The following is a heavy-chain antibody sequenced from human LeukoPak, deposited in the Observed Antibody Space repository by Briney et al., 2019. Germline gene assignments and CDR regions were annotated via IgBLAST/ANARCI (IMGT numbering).Heavy chain of an antibody. J-gene: IGHJ3*02. CDR3: ARDREYYDSRGWWVRAFDI. CDR1: GGSISSYY. V-gene: IGHV4-59*01. CDR2: IYYSGST. Sequence: PSETLSLTCTVSGGSISSYYWSWIRQPPGKGLEWIGYIYYSGSTNYNPSLKSRVTISVDTSKNQFSLKLGSVTAADTAVYYCARDREYYDSRGWWVRAFDIWGQGTMVTVSS. D-gene: IGHD3-22*01.